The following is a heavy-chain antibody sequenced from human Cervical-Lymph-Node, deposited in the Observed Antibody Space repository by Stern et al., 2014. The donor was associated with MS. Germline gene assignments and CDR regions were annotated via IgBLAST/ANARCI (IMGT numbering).Heavy chain of an antibody. J-gene: IGHJ4*02. CDR2: IFSNDEK. CDR1: GFSLSNARMG. V-gene: IGHV2-26*01. CDR3: ARIKNAVAVYYFDY. D-gene: IGHD6-19*01. Sequence: QVTLRESGPVLVKPTETLTLTCTVSGFSLSNARMGVSWIRQPPGKALEXLAHIFSNDEKSYSTSLKSRLTISKDTSKSQVVLTMTNMDPVDTATYYCARIKNAVAVYYFDYWGQGTLVTVSS.